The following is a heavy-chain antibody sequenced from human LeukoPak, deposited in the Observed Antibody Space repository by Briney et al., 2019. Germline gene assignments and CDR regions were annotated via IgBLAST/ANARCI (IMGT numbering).Heavy chain of an antibody. V-gene: IGHV1-8*03. Sequence: GASVKVSCKASGYTFTSYDINWVRQAPGQGLEWMGWMNSNSGNTGYAQKFQGRVTITRNTSISTAYMELSSLRSEDTAVYYCARGEYSSSIPEDYWGEGILVTVSS. CDR2: MNSNSGNT. J-gene: IGHJ4*02. D-gene: IGHD6-6*01. CDR3: ARGEYSSSIPEDY. CDR1: GYTFTSYD.